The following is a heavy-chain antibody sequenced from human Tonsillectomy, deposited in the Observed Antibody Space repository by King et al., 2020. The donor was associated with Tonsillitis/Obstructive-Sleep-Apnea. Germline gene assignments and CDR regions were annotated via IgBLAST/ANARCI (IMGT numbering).Heavy chain of an antibody. D-gene: IGHD1-1*01. V-gene: IGHV3-23*04. Sequence: VQLVESGGGLVQPGGSLSLSCVASGFTFSSYAMSWVRQAPGKGPEWVSAIDGSGRSTFYPDSVKGRVTISRDNSKKTVFLRMTSLRAEDTAVYYCARATGDNWVGSYWGQGSLVTVSS. CDR2: IDGSGRST. J-gene: IGHJ4*02. CDR3: ARATGDNWVGSY. CDR1: GFTFSSYA.